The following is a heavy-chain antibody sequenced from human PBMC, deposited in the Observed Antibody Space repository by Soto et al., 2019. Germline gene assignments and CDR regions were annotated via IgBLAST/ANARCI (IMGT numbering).Heavy chain of an antibody. Sequence: QVPLQESGPGLVRLSETLSLTCSVSGGSITSPNYFWGWVRRAPGRGPEGIGNIFYNGRTDYRPSLQSRVTISVDTSRKQVSLRLASVTAADTAIYYCARGALSAEDQSDWFSPWCHGTLVTVSS. D-gene: IGHD3-3*01. CDR1: GGSITSPNYF. J-gene: IGHJ5*02. CDR3: ARGALSAEDQSDWFSP. CDR2: IFYNGRT. V-gene: IGHV4-39*01.